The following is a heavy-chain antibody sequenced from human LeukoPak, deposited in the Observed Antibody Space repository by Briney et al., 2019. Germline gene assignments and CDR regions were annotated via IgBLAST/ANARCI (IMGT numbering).Heavy chain of an antibody. CDR1: GYTFTSYG. V-gene: IGHV1-18*01. Sequence: GASVKVSCKASGYTFTSYGISWVRQAPGQGLEWMGWISAYNVNTNYAQKLQGRVTMTTDTTTSTAYMELRSLRSDDTAAYYCARDSGYCSGGSCYSVSHYYGMDVWGQGTTVTVSS. D-gene: IGHD2-15*01. J-gene: IGHJ6*02. CDR2: ISAYNVNT. CDR3: ARDSGYCSGGSCYSVSHYYGMDV.